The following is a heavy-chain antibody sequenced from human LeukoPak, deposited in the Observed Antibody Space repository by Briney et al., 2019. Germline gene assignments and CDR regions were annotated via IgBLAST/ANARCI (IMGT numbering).Heavy chain of an antibody. Sequence: SETLSLTCTVSGGSISSNSYYWGWIRQPPGKGLEWIGEIYHSGSTNYNPSLKSRVTISVDKSKNQFSLKLSSVTAADTAVYYCARGGGCYGSGGDCYSDYYFDYWGQGTLVTVSS. CDR1: GGSISSNSYY. J-gene: IGHJ4*02. CDR2: IYHSGST. CDR3: ARGGGCYGSGGDCYSDYYFDY. V-gene: IGHV4-39*07. D-gene: IGHD2-21*02.